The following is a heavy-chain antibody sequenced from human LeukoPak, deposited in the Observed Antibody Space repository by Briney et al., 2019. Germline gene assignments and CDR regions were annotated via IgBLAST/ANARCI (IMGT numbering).Heavy chain of an antibody. CDR2: INPNSGGT. CDR3: ARVDRYSSWGNYFDY. J-gene: IGHJ4*02. V-gene: IGHV1-69*13. CDR1: GYTFTKYA. D-gene: IGHD6-19*01. Sequence: ASVKVSCKASGYTFTKYAVNWVRQAPGQGLEWMGWINPNSGGTNYAQKFQGRVTITADESTSTAYMELSSLRSEDTAVYYCARVDRYSSWGNYFDYWGQGTLVTVSS.